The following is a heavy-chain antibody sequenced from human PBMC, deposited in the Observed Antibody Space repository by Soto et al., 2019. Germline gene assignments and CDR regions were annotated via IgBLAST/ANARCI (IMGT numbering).Heavy chain of an antibody. Sequence: GGSLRLSCAASGFTFSSYGMHWVRQAPGKGLEWVAVISYDGSNKYYADSVKGRFTISRDNSKNTLYLQMNSLRAGDTAVYYCAPGPVFDYWGQGTPVTVSS. J-gene: IGHJ4*02. CDR1: GFTFSSYG. CDR3: APGPVFDY. V-gene: IGHV3-30*03. CDR2: ISYDGSNK.